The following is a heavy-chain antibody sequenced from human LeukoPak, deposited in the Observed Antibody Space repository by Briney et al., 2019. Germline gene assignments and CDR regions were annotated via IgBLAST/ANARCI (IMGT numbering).Heavy chain of an antibody. CDR1: GFTFSSYG. CDR3: AKDPCSSTSCYTTSVDY. D-gene: IGHD2-2*02. J-gene: IGHJ4*02. Sequence: GGSLRLSCAASGFTFSSYGMHWVRQAPGKGLEWVAFIRYDGSNKYYADSAKGRFTISRDNSKNTLYLQMNSLRAEDTAVYYCAKDPCSSTSCYTTSVDYWGQGTLVTASS. V-gene: IGHV3-30*02. CDR2: IRYDGSNK.